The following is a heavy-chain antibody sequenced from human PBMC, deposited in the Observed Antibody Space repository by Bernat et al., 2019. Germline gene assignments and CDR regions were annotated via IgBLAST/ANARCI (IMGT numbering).Heavy chain of an antibody. CDR2: IWYDGSNK. CDR1: GFTFSSYG. Sequence: QVQLVESGGGVVQPGRSLRLSCAASGFTFSSYGMHWVRQAPGKGLEWVAVIWYDGSNKYYADSVKGRFTISRDNSKNTLYLQMNSLRAEDTAVYYCARDLMITFGGTPGGAFDIWGQGTMVTGSS. CDR3: ARDLMITFGGTPGGAFDI. J-gene: IGHJ3*02. D-gene: IGHD3-16*01. V-gene: IGHV3-33*01.